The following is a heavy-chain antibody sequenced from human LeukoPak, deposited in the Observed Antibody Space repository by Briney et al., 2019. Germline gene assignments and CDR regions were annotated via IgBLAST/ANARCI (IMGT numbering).Heavy chain of an antibody. Sequence: GGSLRLSCAASGFTFSSYAMSWVRQAPGKGLEWVSTLSGTGYNTYYADSVKGRFTISRDNSRNTLYLQMNSLRAEDTAVYFCAKLGDKDTSAYGGFFDYWGQGTLVTASS. CDR1: GFTFSSYA. CDR3: AKLGDKDTSAYGGFFDY. V-gene: IGHV3-23*01. CDR2: LSGTGYNT. D-gene: IGHD3-22*01. J-gene: IGHJ4*02.